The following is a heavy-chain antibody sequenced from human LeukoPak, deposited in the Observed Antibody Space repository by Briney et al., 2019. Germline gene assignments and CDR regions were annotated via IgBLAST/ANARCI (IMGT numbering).Heavy chain of an antibody. V-gene: IGHV4-59*01. Sequence: SPSETLSLTCTVSGGSISSYYWSWIRQPPGKGLEWIGYIYYSGSTNYNPSLKSRVTISVDTSKNQFSLKLSSVTAADTAVYYCAGQYSSGSPFDYWGQGTLVTVSS. J-gene: IGHJ4*02. CDR3: AGQYSSGSPFDY. D-gene: IGHD3-10*01. CDR2: IYYSGST. CDR1: GGSISSYY.